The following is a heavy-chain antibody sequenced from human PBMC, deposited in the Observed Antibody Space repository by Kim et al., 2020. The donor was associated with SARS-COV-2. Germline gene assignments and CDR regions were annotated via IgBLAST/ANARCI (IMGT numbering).Heavy chain of an antibody. CDR1: GFTFSSYA. V-gene: IGHV3-30*04. D-gene: IGHD1-26*01. J-gene: IGHJ4*02. Sequence: GSLRLSCAASGFTFSSYAMHWVRQAPGKGLEWVAVISYDGSNKYYVDSVKGRFTISRDNSKNTLYLQMNSLRAEDTAVYYCARDPHGRYSGSHFDYWGQGTLVTVSS. CDR2: ISYDGSNK. CDR3: ARDPHGRYSGSHFDY.